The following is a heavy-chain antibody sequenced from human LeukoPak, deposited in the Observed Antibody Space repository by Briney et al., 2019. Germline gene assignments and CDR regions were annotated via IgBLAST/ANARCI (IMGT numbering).Heavy chain of an antibody. V-gene: IGHV3-33*01. D-gene: IGHD1-26*01. Sequence: GRSLRLSCAASGFTFSTYGMHWVRQAPGKGLEWVALIWNDGSDMSYADSVKGRFTISRDNSKNTLDLQMNSLRAEDTAVYYCASLGKSNFFDYWGQGTLVTVSS. CDR3: ASLGKSNFFDY. CDR1: GFTFSTYG. CDR2: IWNDGSDM. J-gene: IGHJ4*02.